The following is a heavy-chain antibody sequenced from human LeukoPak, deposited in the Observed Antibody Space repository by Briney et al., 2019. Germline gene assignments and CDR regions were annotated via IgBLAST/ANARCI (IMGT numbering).Heavy chain of an antibody. CDR2: IYYSGIT. D-gene: IGHD2-2*01. CDR3: ASAILSVRAIDY. CDR1: GGSISSYY. Sequence: SETLSLTCTVSGGSISSYYWNWIRQPPGKGLEGIGYIYYSGITNYNPSLNTRVTISLDTSKNQFSLKLSSVTAADAAVYYSASAILSVRAIDYWGQGTLVTVSS. J-gene: IGHJ4*02. V-gene: IGHV4-59*01.